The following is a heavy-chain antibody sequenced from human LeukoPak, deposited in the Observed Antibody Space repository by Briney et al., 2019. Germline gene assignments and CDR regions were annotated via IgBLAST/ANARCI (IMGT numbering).Heavy chain of an antibody. J-gene: IGHJ4*02. CDR2: MNPNSGNT. V-gene: IGHV1-8*01. CDR1: GYTFTSYD. Sequence: GASVKVSCKASGYTFTSYDINWVRQATGQGLEWMGWMNPNSGNTGYAQKFQGRVTMTRNTSISTAYMELSSLRSEDTAVYYCARSLFTPFGVPCHYWGQGTLVTVSS. CDR3: ARSLFTPFGVPCHY. D-gene: IGHD3-3*01.